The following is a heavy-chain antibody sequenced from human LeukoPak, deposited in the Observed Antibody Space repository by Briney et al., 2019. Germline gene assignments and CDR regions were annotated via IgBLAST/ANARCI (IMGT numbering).Heavy chain of an antibody. J-gene: IGHJ4*02. D-gene: IGHD6-6*01. V-gene: IGHV3-53*01. Sequence: GGSLRLSCAASGFTVSSNHMSWVRQAPGKGLEWVSVIYSGGSTDYADSVKGRFTISRDNLKNTLYLQMNSLRAEDTAVYYCAREGAARPPPNWYFDYWGQGTLVTVSS. CDR1: GFTVSSNH. CDR2: IYSGGST. CDR3: AREGAARPPPNWYFDY.